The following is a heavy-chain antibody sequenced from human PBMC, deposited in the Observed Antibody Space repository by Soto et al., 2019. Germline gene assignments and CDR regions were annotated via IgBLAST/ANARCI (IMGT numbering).Heavy chain of an antibody. CDR1: GSSISSSSYY. CDR3: ARLALYGQPATSWFDP. V-gene: IGHV4-39*01. Sequence: PSETLSLTCTVSGSSISSSSYYWGWIRQPPGKGLEWIGSIYYSGITYYNPSLKTRVTISVDTSTNQFSLKLSSMTATDTAVYYCARLALYGQPATSWFDPWGPGTPVTVS. J-gene: IGHJ5*02. CDR2: IYYSGIT. D-gene: IGHD4-17*01.